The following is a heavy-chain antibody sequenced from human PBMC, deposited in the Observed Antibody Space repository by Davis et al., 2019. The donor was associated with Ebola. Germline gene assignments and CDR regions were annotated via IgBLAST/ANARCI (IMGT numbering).Heavy chain of an antibody. D-gene: IGHD6-6*01. J-gene: IGHJ6*02. Sequence: GESLKISCAASGFTFSSYAMHWVRQAPGKGLEWVAVISYDGSNKYYADSVKGRFTISRDNSKNTLYLQMNSLRAEDTAVYYCTRDLKQPRPSYYYGMDVWGQGTTVTVSS. CDR1: GFTFSSYA. V-gene: IGHV3-30*04. CDR3: TRDLKQPRPSYYYGMDV. CDR2: ISYDGSNK.